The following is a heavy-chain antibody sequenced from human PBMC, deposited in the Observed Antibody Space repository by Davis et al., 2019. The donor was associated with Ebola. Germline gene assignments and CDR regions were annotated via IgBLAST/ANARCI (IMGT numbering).Heavy chain of an antibody. Sequence: SVKVSCKASGGTFSNYAISWVRQAPGQGLEWMGGIIPTLGKETYAQKFQGRVTITADELTNTVYMEVSRLRSDDTALYYCAGQLTDNWLDPWGQGTLVTVSS. CDR3: AGQLTDNWLDP. CDR2: IIPTLGKE. D-gene: IGHD6-13*01. V-gene: IGHV1-69*13. CDR1: GGTFSNYA. J-gene: IGHJ5*02.